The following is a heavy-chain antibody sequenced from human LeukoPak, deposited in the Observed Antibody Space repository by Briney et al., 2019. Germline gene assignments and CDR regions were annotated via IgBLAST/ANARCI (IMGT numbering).Heavy chain of an antibody. CDR3: AKDRARGITMVRGVMPADY. Sequence: PGGSLRLSCAASGFTFTNDFMTWVRQASGKGLEWVANMKVDGSDIHYVDSVKGRFTISRDNSKNTLYLQMNSLRAEDTAVYYCAKDRARGITMVRGVMPADYWGQGTLVTVSS. V-gene: IGHV3-7*03. CDR2: MKVDGSDI. D-gene: IGHD3-10*01. J-gene: IGHJ4*02. CDR1: GFTFTNDF.